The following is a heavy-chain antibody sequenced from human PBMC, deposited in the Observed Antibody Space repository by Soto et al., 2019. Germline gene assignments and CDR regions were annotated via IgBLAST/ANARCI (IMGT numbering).Heavy chain of an antibody. CDR2: ISYSGST. J-gene: IGHJ4*02. CDR1: GGSISSDSYY. Sequence: SETLSLTCTVSGGSISSDSYYWGWIRQSPEKGLEWIASISYSGSTYYNPTLKSRLTISVDTSKNQFSLKLSSVTAADTAVYYCARHRRDFDYWGQGTLVTVSS. V-gene: IGHV4-39*01. CDR3: ARHRRDFDY.